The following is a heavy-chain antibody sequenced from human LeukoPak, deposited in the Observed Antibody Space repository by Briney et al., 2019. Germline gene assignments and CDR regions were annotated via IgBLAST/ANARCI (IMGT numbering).Heavy chain of an antibody. D-gene: IGHD2-8*01. V-gene: IGHV4-59*01. J-gene: IGHJ5*02. CDR2: IYYSGST. CDR1: GGSISSYY. Sequence: SETLSLTCTASGGSISSYYWSWIRQPPGKGLEWIGYIYYSGSTNYNPSLKSRVTISVDTSKNQFSLKLSSVTAADTAGYYCARGVGVDWFGPWGQGTLVTVSS. CDR3: ARGVGVDWFGP.